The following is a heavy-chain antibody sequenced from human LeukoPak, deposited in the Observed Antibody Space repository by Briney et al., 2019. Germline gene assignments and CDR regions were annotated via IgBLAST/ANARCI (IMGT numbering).Heavy chain of an antibody. CDR1: GFTFSSYE. CDR3: ARGPPGLRYFDWMSGSGDAFDI. Sequence: GGALRLSCAAPGFTFSSYEMKWGRPAPGKGLEWVLYIYSSGSTIYYADSVKGRFTISRDNAKNSLYLQMNSLRAEDTAVYYCARGPPGLRYFDWMSGSGDAFDIWGQGTMVTVSS. V-gene: IGHV3-48*03. CDR2: IYSSGSTI. D-gene: IGHD3-9*01. J-gene: IGHJ3*02.